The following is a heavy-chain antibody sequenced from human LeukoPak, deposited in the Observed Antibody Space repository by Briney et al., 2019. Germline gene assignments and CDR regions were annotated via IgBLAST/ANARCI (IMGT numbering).Heavy chain of an antibody. J-gene: IGHJ6*02. Sequence: GGSLRLSCAATGFTFSSYAMSWVRQAPGKGLEWVSAISGSGGSTYYADSVKGRFTISRDNSKNTLYLQMNSLRAEDTAVYYCAKREEQQWLALVNYYYGMDVWGQGTTVTVSS. CDR2: ISGSGGST. V-gene: IGHV3-23*01. CDR3: AKREEQQWLALVNYYYGMDV. D-gene: IGHD6-19*01. CDR1: GFTFSSYA.